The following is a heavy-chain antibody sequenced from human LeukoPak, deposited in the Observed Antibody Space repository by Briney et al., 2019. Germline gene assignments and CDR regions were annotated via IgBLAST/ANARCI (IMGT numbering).Heavy chain of an antibody. J-gene: IGHJ4*02. CDR1: GFTFSSYS. Sequence: GGSLRLSCAASGFTFSSYSMNWVRQAPGKGLEWVSVIYTGGSTYYADSVKGRFTISRDNSKNTLYLQMNSLRAEDTAVYYCARARVDQWLVGFDYWGQGTLVTVSS. CDR2: IYTGGST. V-gene: IGHV3-66*02. D-gene: IGHD6-19*01. CDR3: ARARVDQWLVGFDY.